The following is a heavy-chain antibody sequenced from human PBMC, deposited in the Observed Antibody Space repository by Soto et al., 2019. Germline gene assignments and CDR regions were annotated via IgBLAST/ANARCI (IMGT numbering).Heavy chain of an antibody. CDR1: GITFSGKKY. V-gene: IGHV3-66*01. CDR2: LYDVDGS. CDR3: ATWHEREHAFDV. D-gene: IGHD1-1*01. Sequence: VQLVESGGGVVQPGRSLRLSCAASGITFSGKKYVAWVRQAPGKGLEWVSALYDVDGSFYADSVTGRFTTSSDSSKTTVYLQMNDLRPDDTAVYYCATWHEREHAFDVWGQGTTVTISS. J-gene: IGHJ3*01.